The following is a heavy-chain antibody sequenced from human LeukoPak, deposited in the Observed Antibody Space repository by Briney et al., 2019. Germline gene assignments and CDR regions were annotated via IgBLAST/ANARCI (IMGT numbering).Heavy chain of an antibody. CDR2: IYCSGST. Sequence: SDTLSLTCAVSGYSLSSSNWRGWIRRSPGKGMEWIGYIYCSGSTYYNPSLKSRVTMSVDTSKNQFSLKVSSVTAVDTAVYYCARHSSSGWYDVDHRGQGTLVTVSS. CDR1: GYSLSSSNW. CDR3: ARHSSSGWYDVDH. J-gene: IGHJ4*02. D-gene: IGHD6-19*01. V-gene: IGHV4-28*01.